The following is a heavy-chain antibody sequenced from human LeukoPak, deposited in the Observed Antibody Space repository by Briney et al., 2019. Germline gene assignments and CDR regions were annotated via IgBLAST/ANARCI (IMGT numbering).Heavy chain of an antibody. CDR2: INHSGST. Sequence: SGTLSLTCAAYGGSLSGYSWSWIRQPPGKGLEWIGEINHSGSTNYNPSLKSRVAISVDTAKNQFSLKLSSVTAADTAVYYCARSNWFDPWGQGTLVTVSS. CDR1: GGSLSGYS. CDR3: ARSNWFDP. J-gene: IGHJ5*02. V-gene: IGHV4-34*01.